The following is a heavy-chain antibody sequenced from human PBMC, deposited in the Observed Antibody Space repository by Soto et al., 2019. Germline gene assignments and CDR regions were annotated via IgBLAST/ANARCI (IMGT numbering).Heavy chain of an antibody. D-gene: IGHD5-18*01. CDR2: ISNDGTDQ. V-gene: IGHV3-30*03. CDR1: GFNFGNYG. J-gene: IGHJ4*02. CDR3: ARGTRPGGGYNYCGF. Sequence: PGGSLRLSCAGSGFNFGNYGMHWVRQAPGKGLEWVAVISNDGTDQFYGDSVKGRFTISRDNFKSTFYLQMNRLRPDDTAMYYCARGTRPGGGYNYCGFWGQGTLGTVSS.